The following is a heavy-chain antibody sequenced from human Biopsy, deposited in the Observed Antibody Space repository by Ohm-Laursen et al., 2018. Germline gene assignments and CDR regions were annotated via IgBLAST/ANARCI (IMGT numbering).Heavy chain of an antibody. CDR1: GFTFSGFS. Sequence: SLRLSRTAAGFTFSGFSMNWVRQAPGKGLEWVSSISASANHIYYTDSVKGRFTVSRDNGKNSVYLQMNSLRVEDTAVYYCARDGEAKYCKHGVCPSDFWGQGTLVTVSS. J-gene: IGHJ4*02. D-gene: IGHD2-8*01. CDR3: ARDGEAKYCKHGVCPSDF. CDR2: ISASANHI. V-gene: IGHV3-21*01.